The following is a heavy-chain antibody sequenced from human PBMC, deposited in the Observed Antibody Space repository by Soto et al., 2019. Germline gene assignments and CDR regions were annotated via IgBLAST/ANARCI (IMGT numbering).Heavy chain of an antibody. CDR1: GFTFSSYA. CDR3: AKGVITMVRGVIGYFQH. CDR2: ISGSGGST. Sequence: GGSLRLSCAASGFTFSSYAMSWVRQAPGKGLEWVSAISGSGGSTSYAYSVQVRFTITRDNSKNTLYLQMKSQSAEDTAVYYCAKGVITMVRGVIGYFQHWGQGTLVTVSS. D-gene: IGHD3-10*01. V-gene: IGHV3-23*01. J-gene: IGHJ1*01.